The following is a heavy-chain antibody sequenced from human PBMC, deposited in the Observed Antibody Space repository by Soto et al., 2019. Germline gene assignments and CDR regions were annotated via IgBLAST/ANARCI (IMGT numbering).Heavy chain of an antibody. CDR2: IIPIFGTA. J-gene: IGHJ6*02. V-gene: IGHV1-69*13. Sequence: SVKVSCKASGGTFSSYAISWVRQAPGQGLEWMGGIIPIFGTANYAQKFQGRVTITADESTSTAYMELSGLRSEDTAVYYCASWTVEDIVVGPAAISHGSGSHYYYGMDVWGQGSTGTVSS. CDR1: GGTFSSYA. CDR3: ASWTVEDIVVGPAAISHGSGSHYYYGMDV. D-gene: IGHD2-2*01.